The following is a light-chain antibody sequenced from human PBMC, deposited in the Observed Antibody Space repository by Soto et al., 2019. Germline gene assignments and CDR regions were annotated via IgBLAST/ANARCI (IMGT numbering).Light chain of an antibody. J-gene: IGKJ5*01. CDR2: AAS. CDR3: QQRSNWPPRIT. CDR1: QSVSSS. Sequence: EIMMTQSPATLSVSPGERATLSCRASQSVSSSLAWYQQKPGQAPRLLIYAASTRATGIPARFSGSGSGTEFTLTISSLQPEDFAVYYCQQRSNWPPRITFGQGTRLEIK. V-gene: IGKV3-15*01.